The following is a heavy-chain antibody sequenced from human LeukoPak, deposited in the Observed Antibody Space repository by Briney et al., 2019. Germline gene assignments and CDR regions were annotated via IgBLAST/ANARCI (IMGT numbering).Heavy chain of an antibody. Sequence: GGSLRLSCSASGFTFSAYFMHWVRQAPGKGLEYVSSISRNEYDTYYADSVKGRFTISRDNSKNTLFLQMSSLRAEDTAVYYCVKDLNGTWSFDYWGQGTLVTVSS. D-gene: IGHD2-8*01. J-gene: IGHJ4*02. CDR1: GFTFSAYF. CDR2: ISRNEYDT. CDR3: VKDLNGTWSFDY. V-gene: IGHV3-64D*06.